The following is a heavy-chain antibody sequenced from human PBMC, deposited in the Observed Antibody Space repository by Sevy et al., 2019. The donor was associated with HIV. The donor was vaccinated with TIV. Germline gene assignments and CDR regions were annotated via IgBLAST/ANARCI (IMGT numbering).Heavy chain of an antibody. CDR3: AREYYYDSSGYYYGAGRFDP. Sequence: SETLSLTCTVSGGSIISSSYYWGWIRQPPGKGLEWIGSIYYSGSTYYNPSLKSRVTISVDTSKNQFSLTLSSVTAADTAVYYCAREYYYDSSGYYYGAGRFDPWGQGTLVTVSS. J-gene: IGHJ5*02. D-gene: IGHD3-22*01. CDR2: IYYSGST. CDR1: GGSIISSSYY. V-gene: IGHV4-39*01.